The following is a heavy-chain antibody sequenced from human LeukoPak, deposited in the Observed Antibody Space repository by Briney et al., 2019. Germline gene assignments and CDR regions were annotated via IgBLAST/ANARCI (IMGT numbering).Heavy chain of an antibody. CDR3: ERTTDYGATFDI. Sequence: SGPTLVNPTQTLTLTCTFSGSSLSTSGVGVGWIRQPPGKALEWLALIYWDDDKRYRPSLKSRLTITKDTSKNQVVLTMTNMDPVDTATYYCERTTDYGATFDIWGQGTMVTVSS. CDR2: IYWDDDK. J-gene: IGHJ3*02. V-gene: IGHV2-5*02. D-gene: IGHD4/OR15-4a*01. CDR1: GSSLSTSGVG.